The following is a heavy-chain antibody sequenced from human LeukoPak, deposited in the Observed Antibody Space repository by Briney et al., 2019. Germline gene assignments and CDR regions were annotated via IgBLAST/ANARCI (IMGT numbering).Heavy chain of an antibody. CDR1: GGSVSNGSYY. Sequence: SETLSLTCTVSGGSVSNGSYYWNWIRQPPGKGLEWIGYIYYSGSTHYNPSLKSRVTISVDTSKNQFSLKLSSVTAADTAVYYCARAGEYCSSTSCYAVLGAFDIWGQGTMVTVSS. CDR2: IYYSGST. D-gene: IGHD2-2*01. CDR3: ARAGEYCSSTSCYAVLGAFDI. V-gene: IGHV4-61*01. J-gene: IGHJ3*02.